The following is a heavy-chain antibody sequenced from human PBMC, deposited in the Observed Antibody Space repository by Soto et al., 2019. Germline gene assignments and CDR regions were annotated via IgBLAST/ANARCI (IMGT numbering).Heavy chain of an antibody. Sequence: ASVEVSCKASGYTFTGYYMHWVRQAPGQGLEWMGWINPNSGGTNYAQKFQGWVTMTRDTSISTAYMELSRLRSDDTAVYYCARENTMVRGVTTAFDIWGQGTMVTVSS. D-gene: IGHD3-10*01. V-gene: IGHV1-2*04. J-gene: IGHJ3*02. CDR2: INPNSGGT. CDR1: GYTFTGYY. CDR3: ARENTMVRGVTTAFDI.